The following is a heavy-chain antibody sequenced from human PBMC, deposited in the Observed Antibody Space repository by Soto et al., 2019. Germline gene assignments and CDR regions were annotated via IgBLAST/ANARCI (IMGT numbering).Heavy chain of an antibody. CDR3: ARGPKMATIGYYYYYYGMDV. CDR2: IYYSGST. D-gene: IGHD5-12*01. Sequence: SETLSLTCTVSGGSISSYYWSWIRQPPGKGLEWIGYIYYSGSTNHNPSLKSRVTISVDTSKNQFSLKLSSVTAADTAVYYCARGPKMATIGYYYYYYGMDVWGQGTTVTVS. CDR1: GGSISSYY. J-gene: IGHJ6*02. V-gene: IGHV4-59*01.